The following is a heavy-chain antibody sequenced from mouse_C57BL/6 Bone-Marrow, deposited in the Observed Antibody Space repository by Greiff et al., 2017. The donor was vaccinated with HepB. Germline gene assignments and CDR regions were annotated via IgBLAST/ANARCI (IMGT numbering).Heavy chain of an antibody. CDR1: GFNIKDDY. CDR2: IDPENGDT. CDR3: TTDDYDSY. D-gene: IGHD2-4*01. V-gene: IGHV14-4*01. J-gene: IGHJ3*01. Sequence: EVKLQQSGAELVRPGASVKLSCTASGFNIKDDYMHWVKQRPEQGLEWIGWIDPENGDTEYASKFQGKATITADTSSNTAYLQLSSLTSEDTAVYYCTTDDYDSYWGQGTLVTVSA.